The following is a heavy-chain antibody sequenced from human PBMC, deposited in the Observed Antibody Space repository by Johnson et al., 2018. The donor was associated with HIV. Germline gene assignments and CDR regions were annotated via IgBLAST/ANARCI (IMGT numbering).Heavy chain of an antibody. J-gene: IGHJ3*02. D-gene: IGHD3-3*01. V-gene: IGHV3-7*01. CDR2: IKEDGSEK. Sequence: EQLVESGGALVQPGGSLRLSCAASGFTFSSHWMNWVRQAPGKGLEWVANIKEDGSEKKYVDSVKGRFTISRDNAKNSLYLQMNSLRGGDTAVYYCARDPLAYDKFWSGSLHAFDIWGQGTKVTVSS. CDR3: ARDPLAYDKFWSGSLHAFDI. CDR1: GFTFSSHW.